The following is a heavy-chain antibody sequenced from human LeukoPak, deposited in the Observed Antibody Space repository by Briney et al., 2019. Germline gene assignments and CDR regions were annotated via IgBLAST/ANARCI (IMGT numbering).Heavy chain of an antibody. CDR1: GGSISSSSYY. Sequence: SETLSLTCTVSGGSISSSSYYWGWIRQPPGKGLEWIGSIYYTRSTYYNPSLKSRVTISVDTSKNQFSLKLTSVTAADTAVYYCARGVTMIVVVIHDWYFDLWGRSTLVTVSS. CDR3: ARGVTMIVVVIHDWYFDL. D-gene: IGHD3-22*01. V-gene: IGHV4-39*01. J-gene: IGHJ2*01. CDR2: IYYTRST.